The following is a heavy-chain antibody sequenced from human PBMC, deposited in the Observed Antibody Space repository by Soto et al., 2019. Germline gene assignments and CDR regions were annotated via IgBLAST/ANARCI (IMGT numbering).Heavy chain of an antibody. J-gene: IGHJ4*02. CDR1: GFTFSSYG. CDR2: ISYDGSNK. Sequence: LRLSCAASGFTFSSYGMHWVRQAPGKGLEWVAVISYDGSNKYYADSVKGRFTISRDNSKNTLYLQMNSLRAEDTAVYYCAKANFLGYSSGWYVPYYWGQGTLVTVSS. V-gene: IGHV3-30*18. D-gene: IGHD6-19*01. CDR3: AKANFLGYSSGWYVPYY.